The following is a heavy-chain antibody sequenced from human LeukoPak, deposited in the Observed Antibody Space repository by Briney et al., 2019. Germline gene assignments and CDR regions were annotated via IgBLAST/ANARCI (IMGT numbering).Heavy chain of an antibody. CDR3: ARRKYCSSTSCYTWFDP. J-gene: IGHJ5*02. V-gene: IGHV5-51*01. D-gene: IGHD2-2*02. CDR2: TYPGDSDT. CDR1: GYSFTSYW. Sequence: GESLKISCKGSGYSFTSYWIGWVRQMPGKGLEWMGITYPGDSDTRYSPSFQGQVTIPADKSISTAYLQWSSLKASDTAMYYCARRKYCSSTSCYTWFDPWGQGTLVTVSS.